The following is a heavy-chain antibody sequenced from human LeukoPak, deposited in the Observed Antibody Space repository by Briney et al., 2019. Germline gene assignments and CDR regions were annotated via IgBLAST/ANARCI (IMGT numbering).Heavy chain of an antibody. CDR1: GGSISSGDYY. Sequence: SQTLSLTCTVSGGSISSGDYYWSWIRQPPGKGLEWIGYIYYSGSTYYNPSLKSRVTISVDTSKNQFSLKLSSVTAADTAVYYCARERTNNYVGYYYGMDVWGQGTTVTVSS. J-gene: IGHJ6*02. CDR2: IYYSGST. CDR3: ARERTNNYVGYYYGMDV. V-gene: IGHV4-30-4*01. D-gene: IGHD3-16*01.